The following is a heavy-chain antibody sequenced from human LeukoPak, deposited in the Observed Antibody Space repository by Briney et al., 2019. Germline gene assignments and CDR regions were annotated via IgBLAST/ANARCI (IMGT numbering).Heavy chain of an antibody. CDR2: ISYDGSNK. J-gene: IGHJ4*02. CDR3: ARDVVAAGVDTFDY. CDR1: GFTFSSYG. V-gene: IGHV3-30*03. D-gene: IGHD2-2*01. Sequence: GGSLRLSCAASGFTFSSYGMHWVRQAPGKGLEWVAVISYDGSNKYYADSVKGRFTISRDNSKNTLYLQMNSLRAEDTAVYYCARDVVAAGVDTFDYWGQGTLVTVSS.